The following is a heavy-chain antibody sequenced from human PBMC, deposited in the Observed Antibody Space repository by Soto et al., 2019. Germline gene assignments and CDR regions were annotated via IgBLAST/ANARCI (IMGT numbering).Heavy chain of an antibody. J-gene: IGHJ6*02. D-gene: IGHD6-13*01. CDR2: VHHTGTS. Sequence: QVALQQWGAGLLKPPQTLSLTCAVYDESFNDYFWTWIRQSPGGGLEWLAEVHHTGTSYYNPSLKSRLAVSVDTSRNQFSLNLTSLTAADTATYYCARRKDSSRYFYRMDVWGQGTTVVVSS. V-gene: IGHV4-34*02. CDR1: DESFNDYF. CDR3: ARRKDSSRYFYRMDV.